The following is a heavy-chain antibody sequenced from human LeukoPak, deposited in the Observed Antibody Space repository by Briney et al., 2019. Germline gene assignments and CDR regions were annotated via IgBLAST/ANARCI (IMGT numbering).Heavy chain of an antibody. Sequence: TLPLTCTVSGGSISSSPYWWGWIRQPPGKGLEWIGTIYYSGSTYYNPSLKSRVTISADTSKNQFSLKLSSVTAADTAVYYCARRQYGLAFDYWGQGTLVTVSS. CDR2: IYYSGST. J-gene: IGHJ4*02. D-gene: IGHD4-17*01. CDR3: ARRQYGLAFDY. V-gene: IGHV4-39*01. CDR1: GGSISSSPYW.